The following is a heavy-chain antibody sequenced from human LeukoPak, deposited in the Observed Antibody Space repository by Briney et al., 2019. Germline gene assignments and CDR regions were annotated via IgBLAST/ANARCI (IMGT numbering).Heavy chain of an antibody. CDR3: ARGLNYYDSSGYYSC. J-gene: IGHJ4*02. D-gene: IGHD3-22*01. CDR2: INPNSGGT. CDR1: GYTFTSYY. Sequence: ASVKVSCKASGYTFTSYYMHWVRQAPGQGLEWMGWINPNSGGTNYAQKFQGRVTMTRDTSISTAYMELSRLRSDDTAVYYCARGLNYYDSSGYYSCWGQGTLVTVSS. V-gene: IGHV1-2*02.